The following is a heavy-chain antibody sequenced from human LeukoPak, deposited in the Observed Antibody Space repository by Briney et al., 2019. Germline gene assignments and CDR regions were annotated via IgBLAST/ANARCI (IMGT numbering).Heavy chain of an antibody. CDR1: GXXFDXYA. J-gene: IGHJ4*02. D-gene: IGHD3-3*01. CDR3: AKXXHDXWSGYFFDY. V-gene: IGHV3-43*02. Sequence: PGGSLRLSCAASGXXFDXYAXXWVXXAPXXGLEWVSLISGDGGSTYYADSXKGRFTISRDNSXNSLYLQMNSLRTEDTALYYCAKXXHDXWSGYFFDYWGQGTLVTVSS. CDR2: ISGDGGST.